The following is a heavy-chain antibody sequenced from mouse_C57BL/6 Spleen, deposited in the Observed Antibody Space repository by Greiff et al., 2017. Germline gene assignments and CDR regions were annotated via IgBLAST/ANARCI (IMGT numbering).Heavy chain of an antibody. CDR1: GFTFSSYG. Sequence: VQLKESGGDLVKPGGSLKLSCAASGFTFSSYGMSWVRQTPDKRLEWVATISSGGSYTYYPDSVKGRFTISRDNAKNTLYLQMSSLKSEDTAMYYCASSSSSWFAYWGQGTLVTVSA. V-gene: IGHV5-6*01. D-gene: IGHD1-1*01. J-gene: IGHJ3*01. CDR2: ISSGGSYT. CDR3: ASSSSSWFAY.